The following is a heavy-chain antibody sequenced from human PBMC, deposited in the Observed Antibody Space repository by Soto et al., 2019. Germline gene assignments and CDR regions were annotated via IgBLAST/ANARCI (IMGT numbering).Heavy chain of an antibody. D-gene: IGHD3-22*01. CDR3: ARGGYYYDSSAYYRPFDY. J-gene: IGHJ4*02. CDR1: GYTFTSYD. CDR2: MNPNRGNT. V-gene: IGHV1-8*01. Sequence: GASVKVSCKASGYTFTSYDINWVRQATGQGLEWMGWMNPNRGNTGYAQKFQGRVTMTRSTSISTAYMEMSSLRSEDTAVYYCARGGYYYDSSAYYRPFDYWGQGTLVTVSS.